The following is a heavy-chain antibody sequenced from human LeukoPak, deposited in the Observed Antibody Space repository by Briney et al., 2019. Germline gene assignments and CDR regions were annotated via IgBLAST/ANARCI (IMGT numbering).Heavy chain of an antibody. CDR1: GFSFSTYG. V-gene: IGHV3-30*02. J-gene: IGHJ4*02. CDR3: AKSHLPNSYSGTYYCDY. D-gene: IGHD1-26*01. CDR2: IRYDESKT. Sequence: HPGGSLRLSCAASGFSFSTYGMHWVRQAPAKGLEWVAFIRYDESKTFYGDSVKGRFTVSRDNSKNTLYLQMNSLRAEDTAVYYCAKSHLPNSYSGTYYCDYWGQGTQVTVSS.